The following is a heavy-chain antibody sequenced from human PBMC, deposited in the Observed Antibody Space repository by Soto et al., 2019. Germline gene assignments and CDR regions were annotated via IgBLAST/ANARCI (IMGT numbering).Heavy chain of an antibody. Sequence: SETLSLTCTVSGGSISSGGSYWGWIRQPPGKGLEWIGYIYYSGNTILNPSLRSRVTLSVDTSKNQFSLNLSSVTAADTAVYYCVRYCSTTKCPFAYWGQGTLVTVSS. CDR3: VRYCSTTKCPFAY. D-gene: IGHD2-2*01. CDR2: IYYSGNT. J-gene: IGHJ4*02. CDR1: GGSISSGGSY. V-gene: IGHV4-30-4*01.